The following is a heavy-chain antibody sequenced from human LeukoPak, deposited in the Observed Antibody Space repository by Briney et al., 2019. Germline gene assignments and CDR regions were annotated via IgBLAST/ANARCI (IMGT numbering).Heavy chain of an antibody. CDR2: ISWNSGSI. Sequence: PGGSLRLSCAASGFTFDDYAMHWVRQAPGKGLEWVSGISWNSGSIDYADSVEGRFTISRDNAKNSLYLQMNSLRAEDTALYYCAKGMYYDLWSGYIDYWGQGTLVTVSS. CDR3: AKGMYYDLWSGYIDY. D-gene: IGHD3-3*01. CDR1: GFTFDDYA. J-gene: IGHJ4*02. V-gene: IGHV3-9*01.